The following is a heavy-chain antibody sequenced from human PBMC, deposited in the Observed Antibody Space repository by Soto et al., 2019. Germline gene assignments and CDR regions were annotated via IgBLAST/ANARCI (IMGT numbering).Heavy chain of an antibody. CDR3: ARAPYYDVYFDY. CDR1: GFIFSNSW. CDR2: IKQDGSDK. V-gene: IGHV3-7*03. J-gene: IGHJ4*02. Sequence: HPGGSLRLSCGASGFIFSNSWMTWVRQAPGKGLEWVASIKQDGSDKEYVDSVKGRFTISRDNTKNSLYLQMNILRAEDTAVYYCARAPYYDVYFDYWGQGT. D-gene: IGHD3-16*01.